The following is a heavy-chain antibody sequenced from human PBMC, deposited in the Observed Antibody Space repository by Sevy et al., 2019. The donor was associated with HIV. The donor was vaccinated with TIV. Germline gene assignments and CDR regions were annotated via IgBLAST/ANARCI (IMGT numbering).Heavy chain of an antibody. V-gene: IGHV1-2*02. Sequence: ASVKVSCKASGYTFTGYYMHWVRQAPGQGIEWMGWINPNSGAKNYAQKFQGRVTMTRDTSISTAYMELSRLRSDDTAVYYGASVSPYYYYYYMDVSGKGTSVTVSS. CDR2: INPNSGAK. CDR3: ASVSPYYYYYYMDV. CDR1: GYTFTGYY. J-gene: IGHJ6*03.